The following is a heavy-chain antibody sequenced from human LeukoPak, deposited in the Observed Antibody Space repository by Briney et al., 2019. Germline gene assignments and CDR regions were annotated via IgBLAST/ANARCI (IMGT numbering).Heavy chain of an antibody. CDR3: ARGEMSTITIDC. CDR2: INPNSGLA. D-gene: IGHD5-24*01. V-gene: IGHV1-2*02. CDR1: GYTFTGYY. Sequence: ASVKVSCKASGYTFTGYYIHWARQAPGQGLEWMGWINPNSGLANYAQRFQVRVTMTRDTPISTAYMEVSRLRSDDTAVYYCARGEMSTITIDCWGQGTLVTVSS. J-gene: IGHJ4*02.